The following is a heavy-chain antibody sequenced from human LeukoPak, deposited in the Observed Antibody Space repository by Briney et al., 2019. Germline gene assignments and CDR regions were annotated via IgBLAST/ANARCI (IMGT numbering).Heavy chain of an antibody. Sequence: GGSLRLSCAASAFTFSTYGMHWVRQALGKGLEWVAFIQYDGSNKYYADSVKGRFTISRDNSKNTLFLKMNSLRAEDTAVYYCAKGLCGSTSCSGTGFDYWGQGTLVTVSS. D-gene: IGHD2-2*01. CDR1: AFTFSTYG. CDR2: IQYDGSNK. V-gene: IGHV3-30*02. CDR3: AKGLCGSTSCSGTGFDY. J-gene: IGHJ4*02.